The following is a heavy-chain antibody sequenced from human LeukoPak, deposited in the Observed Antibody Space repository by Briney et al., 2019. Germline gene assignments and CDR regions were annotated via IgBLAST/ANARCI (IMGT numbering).Heavy chain of an antibody. CDR3: VKRGGGDHGLDV. V-gene: IGHV3-30*18. CDR2: VSFDGRKT. Sequence: GTSLRLSCEASGFTFTNYGMHWVRQAPGKGPECVAVVSFDGRKTYYAGFAEGRFTISRDDSNNMVYLQMNSLRTEDTAVYHCVKRGGGDHGLDVWGQGTTVVVS. J-gene: IGHJ6*02. CDR1: GFTFTNYG. D-gene: IGHD2-21*02.